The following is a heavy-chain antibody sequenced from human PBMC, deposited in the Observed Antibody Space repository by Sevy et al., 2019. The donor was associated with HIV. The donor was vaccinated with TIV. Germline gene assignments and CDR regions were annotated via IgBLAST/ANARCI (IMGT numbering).Heavy chain of an antibody. CDR3: AKDYRGYYYGMDV. D-gene: IGHD3-22*01. V-gene: IGHV3-23*01. J-gene: IGHJ6*02. Sequence: GGSLRLSCAASGFTFGRYVMGWVRQAPGKGLEWVSIISSSGTSRHYADSVKGRFTISRDNSYNMLYLQMNSLRADDTAVYYCAKDYRGYYYGMDVWGQGTTVTVSS. CDR1: GFTFGRYV. CDR2: ISSSGTSR.